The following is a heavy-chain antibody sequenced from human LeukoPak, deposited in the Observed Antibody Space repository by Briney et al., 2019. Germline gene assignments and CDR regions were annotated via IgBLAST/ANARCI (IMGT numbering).Heavy chain of an antibody. CDR1: GFYFANYA. Sequence: GGSLRLSCAASGFYFANYAMSWVRQAPGKGLEWVSATVGGGSPNTYHADSVKGRFTIARDNSKNTLFLQMNSLRAEDTAIYYCTKAPIVSCSGAFCYPFDSWGQGTLVTVSS. V-gene: IGHV3-23*01. CDR2: TVGGGSPNT. J-gene: IGHJ4*02. D-gene: IGHD2-15*01. CDR3: TKAPIVSCSGAFCYPFDS.